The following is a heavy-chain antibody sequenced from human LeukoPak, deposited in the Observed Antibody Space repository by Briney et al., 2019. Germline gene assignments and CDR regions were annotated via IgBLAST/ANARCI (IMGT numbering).Heavy chain of an antibody. J-gene: IGHJ4*02. Sequence: GGSLRLSCAASGFTFDDYAMHWVRQVPGKGLEWVAGISWNGGIIGSADSVKGRFTISRDNAKHSLSLQMNSLRSEATALYYCAKDHGSGFYYFDYWGQGTLVTVSS. CDR2: ISWNGGII. CDR3: AKDHGSGFYYFDY. D-gene: IGHD6-19*01. CDR1: GFTFDDYA. V-gene: IGHV3-9*01.